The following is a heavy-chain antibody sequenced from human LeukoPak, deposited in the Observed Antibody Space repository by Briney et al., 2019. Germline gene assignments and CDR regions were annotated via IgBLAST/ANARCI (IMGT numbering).Heavy chain of an antibody. Sequence: PSETLSLTCAVSGYSISSGYYWGWIRQPPGKGLEWIGSIYLSGSTYYNPSLKSRVTISVDTSKNQFSLKLSSVTAADTAVYYCASLEGYWGQGTLVTVSS. J-gene: IGHJ4*02. CDR1: GYSISSGYY. CDR3: ASLEGY. CDR2: IYLSGST. V-gene: IGHV4-38-2*01.